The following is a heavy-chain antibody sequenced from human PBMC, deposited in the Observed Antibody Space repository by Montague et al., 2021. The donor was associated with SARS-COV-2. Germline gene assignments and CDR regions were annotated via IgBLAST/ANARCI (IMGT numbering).Heavy chain of an antibody. J-gene: IGHJ4*02. D-gene: IGHD3-3*01. CDR1: GGSFSAHW. Sequence: SETLSLTCAVYGGSFSAHWCTWVRQPPGKGQERIGEINSSGSTNYNSSLKSRVSISINTTNNQFPLTLNTVTAAGTALYYCVGQGWDSWALEWWGQGSLVTVSS. CDR3: VGQGWDSWALEW. CDR2: INSSGST. V-gene: IGHV4-34*01.